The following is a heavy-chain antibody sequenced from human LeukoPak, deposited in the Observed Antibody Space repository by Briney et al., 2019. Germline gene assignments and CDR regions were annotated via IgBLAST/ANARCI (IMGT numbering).Heavy chain of an antibody. CDR2: IKQDGSEK. Sequence: GGPLRLSCAASGFTFSIYWMSWVRQAPGKGLEWVANIKQDGSEKYYVDSVKGRFTISRDNAKNSLYLQMNSLRAEDTAVYYCARLGDGGYPYIYYSYYYMDVWGKGTTVTVSS. J-gene: IGHJ6*03. CDR3: ARLGDGGYPYIYYSYYYMDV. D-gene: IGHD4-17*01. CDR1: GFTFSIYW. V-gene: IGHV3-7*01.